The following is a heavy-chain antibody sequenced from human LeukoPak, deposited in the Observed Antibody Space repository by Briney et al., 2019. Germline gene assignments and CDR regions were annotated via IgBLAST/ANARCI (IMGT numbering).Heavy chain of an antibody. CDR2: INPSGGST. Sequence: ASVKVSCKASGYTFTSYYMHWVRQAPGQGLEWMGIINPSGGSTSYAQKFHGRVTMTRDMSTSPVYMELSSLRSEDTAVYYCARDWGYCTNGVCPFDYYYYMDVWGKGTTVTVSS. J-gene: IGHJ6*03. CDR1: GYTFTSYY. V-gene: IGHV1-46*01. CDR3: ARDWGYCTNGVCPFDYYYYMDV. D-gene: IGHD2-8*01.